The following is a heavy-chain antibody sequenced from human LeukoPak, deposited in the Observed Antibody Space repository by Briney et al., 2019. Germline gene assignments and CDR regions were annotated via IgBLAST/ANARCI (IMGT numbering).Heavy chain of an antibody. CDR2: IYYSGST. J-gene: IGHJ5*02. Sequence: SETLSLTCTVSGGSISSSSYYWGWIRQPPGKGLEWIGSIYYSGSTYYNPSLKSRVTISVDTSKNQFSLKLSSVTAADTAVYYCARDRGGPGYYDILTGSVWFDPWGQGTLVTVSS. D-gene: IGHD3-9*01. CDR1: GGSISSSSYY. CDR3: ARDRGGPGYYDILTGSVWFDP. V-gene: IGHV4-39*07.